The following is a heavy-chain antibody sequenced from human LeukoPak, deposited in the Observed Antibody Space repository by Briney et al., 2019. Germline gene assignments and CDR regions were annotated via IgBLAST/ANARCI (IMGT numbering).Heavy chain of an antibody. CDR2: IRYDGSNK. CDR3: AKDKGRYFDWLLFDY. D-gene: IGHD3-9*01. J-gene: IGHJ4*02. V-gene: IGHV3-30*02. CDR1: GFTFSNFG. Sequence: GGSLRLSCAASGFTFSNFGMHWVRQAPGKGLEWVAFIRYDGSNKYYADSVKGRFTISRDNSKNTLYLQMNSLRGEDTALYYCAKDKGRYFDWLLFDYWGQGTLVTVSS.